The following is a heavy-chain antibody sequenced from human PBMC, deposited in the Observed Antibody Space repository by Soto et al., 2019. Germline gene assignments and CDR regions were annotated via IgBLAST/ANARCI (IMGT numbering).Heavy chain of an antibody. Sequence: SETLSLTCTVSGGSISSSSYYWGWIRQPPGKGQEWIGSIYYSGGTYYNPSLKSRVTISVDTSKNQFSLKLSSVTAADTALYYCATRSTSDLDYYMDVWGKGTTVTVSS. D-gene: IGHD2-2*01. CDR2: IYYSGGT. CDR1: GGSISSSSYY. V-gene: IGHV4-39*01. CDR3: ATRSTSDLDYYMDV. J-gene: IGHJ6*03.